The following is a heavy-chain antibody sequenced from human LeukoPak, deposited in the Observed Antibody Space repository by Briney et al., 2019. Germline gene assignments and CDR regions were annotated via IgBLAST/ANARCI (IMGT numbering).Heavy chain of an antibody. CDR2: FDPEDGET. CDR3: ATELGYCSSTSCPQGY. J-gene: IGHJ4*02. Sequence: GASVKVSCKVSGYTLTELSMHWVRQAPGKGLEWMGGFDPEDGETIYAQKFQGRVTMTEDTSTDTAYMELSSLRSEDTAVYYCATELGYCSSTSCPQGYWGQGTLVTVSS. D-gene: IGHD2-2*01. V-gene: IGHV1-24*01. CDR1: GYTLTELS.